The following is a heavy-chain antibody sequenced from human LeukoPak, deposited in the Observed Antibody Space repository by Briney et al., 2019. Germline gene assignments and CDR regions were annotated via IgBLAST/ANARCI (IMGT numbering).Heavy chain of an antibody. V-gene: IGHV4-34*01. J-gene: IGHJ3*02. CDR2: INHSGST. D-gene: IGHD3-16*02. CDR3: ARGVIGFI. Sequence: PSETLSLTCAVYGGSLSGYYWSWIRQPPGKGLEWIGEINHSGSTNYNPSLKSRVTISVDTSKNQFSLKLSSVTAADTAVYYCARGVIGFIWGQGTMVTVSS. CDR1: GGSLSGYY.